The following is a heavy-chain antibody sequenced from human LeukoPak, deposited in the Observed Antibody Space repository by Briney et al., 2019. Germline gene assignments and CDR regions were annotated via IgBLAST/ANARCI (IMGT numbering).Heavy chain of an antibody. CDR1: GFTFSSYE. CDR2: ISSSGSTI. V-gene: IGHV3-48*03. CDR3: ARAYYDYVWGSYERGIYFDY. J-gene: IGHJ4*02. D-gene: IGHD3-16*01. Sequence: GGSLRLSCAASGFTFSSYEMNWVRQAPGKGLEWVSYISSSGSTIYYADSVKGRFTISRDNAKNSLYLQMNSLRAEDTAVYYCARAYYDYVWGSYERGIYFDYWGQGALVTVSS.